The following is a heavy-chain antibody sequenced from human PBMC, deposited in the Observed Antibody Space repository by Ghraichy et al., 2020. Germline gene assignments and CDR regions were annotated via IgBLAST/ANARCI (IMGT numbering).Heavy chain of an antibody. Sequence: SQTLSLTCTVSGGSIRSGDHYWSWIRPPPGKGLEWIGYIYYSGNTYYSPSLKSRVAMSVDTSKNQFSLKVSSVTAADTAVYYCAREHVIWSGSHRAMDVWGQGATVTVAS. V-gene: IGHV4-30-4*01. CDR3: AREHVIWSGSHRAMDV. CDR1: GGSIRSGDHY. J-gene: IGHJ6*02. CDR2: IYYSGNT. D-gene: IGHD3-3*01.